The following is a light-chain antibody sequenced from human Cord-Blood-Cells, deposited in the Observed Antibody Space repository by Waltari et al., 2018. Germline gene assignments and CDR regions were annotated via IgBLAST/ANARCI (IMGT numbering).Light chain of an antibody. J-gene: IGKJ4*01. CDR3: QQRSNWPLT. CDR2: DAS. Sequence: IVLTQSPATLFLFPGYRSTPPCRASQSVSSYLAWYQQKPGQAPSLLIYDASNRAPGNPARFSGSGSGTDFTLTISSLEPEDFAVYDCQQRSNWPLTFGGGTKVEIK. V-gene: IGKV3-11*01. CDR1: QSVSSY.